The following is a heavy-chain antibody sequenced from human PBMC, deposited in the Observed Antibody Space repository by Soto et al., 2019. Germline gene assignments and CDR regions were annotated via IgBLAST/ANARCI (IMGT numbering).Heavy chain of an antibody. CDR2: IGGSYGTT. CDR3: AKHGFCSSITCFTYFNF. CDR1: GVSFGNSA. V-gene: IGHV3-23*01. Sequence: GGSLRLSCAASGVSFGNSAMSWVRQAPGKGLEWVSGIGGSYGTTDYADSVKGRFTISRDISKNTLYLQMNSLRAEDTAVYFCAKHGFCSSITCFTYFNFWGLGTLVTVSS. D-gene: IGHD2-2*03. J-gene: IGHJ4*02.